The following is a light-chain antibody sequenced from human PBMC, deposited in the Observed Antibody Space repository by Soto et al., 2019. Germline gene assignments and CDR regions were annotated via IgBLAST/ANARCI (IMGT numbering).Light chain of an antibody. CDR3: QQYNYWPPIT. V-gene: IGKV3-15*01. CDR1: QSVSSN. J-gene: IGKJ5*01. CDR2: GAS. Sequence: EVVMTQSQATLSVCPGERATLSFRASQSVSSNLAWYQQKPGRAPRLLIYGASTRATGIPARFTGSGSGTEFTLTISSLQSEDFVVYYCQQYNYWPPITFGQGTRLAVK.